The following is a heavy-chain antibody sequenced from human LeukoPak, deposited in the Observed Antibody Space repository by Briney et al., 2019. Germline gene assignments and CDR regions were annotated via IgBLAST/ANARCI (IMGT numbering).Heavy chain of an antibody. J-gene: IGHJ6*03. CDR2: ISSSSSYI. D-gene: IGHD3-3*01. CDR1: GFTFSSYS. V-gene: IGHV3-21*01. CDR3: ARDPKQYDFWSGYYYYYYMDV. Sequence: GGSLRLSCAASGFTFSSYSMNWVRQAPGKGLEWVSFISSSSSYIYYADSVKGRFTISRDNAKNSLYLQMNSLRAEDTAVYYCARDPKQYDFWSGYYYYYYMDVWGKGTTVTVSS.